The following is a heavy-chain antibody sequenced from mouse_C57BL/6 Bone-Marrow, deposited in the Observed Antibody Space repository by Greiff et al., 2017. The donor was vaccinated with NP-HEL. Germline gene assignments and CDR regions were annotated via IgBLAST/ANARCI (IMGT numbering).Heavy chain of an antibody. Sequence: QVQLQQPGAELVMPGASVKLSCKASGYTFTSYWMHWVKQRPGQGLEWIGEIDPSDSYTNYNQKFKGKSTLTVDKSSSTAYMQLSSLTSEDSAVYYCARSNHYYGSSYDWYFDVWGTGTTVTVSS. J-gene: IGHJ1*03. CDR1: GYTFTSYW. CDR3: ARSNHYYGSSYDWYFDV. CDR2: IDPSDSYT. V-gene: IGHV1-69*01. D-gene: IGHD1-1*01.